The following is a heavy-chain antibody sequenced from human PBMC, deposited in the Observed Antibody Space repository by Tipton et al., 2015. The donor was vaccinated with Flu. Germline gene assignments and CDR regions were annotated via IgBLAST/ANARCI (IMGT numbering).Heavy chain of an antibody. J-gene: IGHJ6*03. CDR2: IIPIFGTA. Sequence: QSGAEVKKPGSSVKVSCKASGGTFSSYAISWVRQAPGQGLEWMGGIIPIFGTANYAQKFQGRVTITADKSTSTAYMELGSLRSEDPAVYYWGRGGRPPHYYYMGVWGKGTTGPV. CDR3: GRGGRPPHYYYMGV. CDR1: GGTFSSYA. D-gene: IGHD1-14*01. V-gene: IGHV1-69*06.